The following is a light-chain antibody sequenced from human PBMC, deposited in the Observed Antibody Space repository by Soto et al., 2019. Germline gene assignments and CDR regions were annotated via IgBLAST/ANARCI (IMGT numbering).Light chain of an antibody. J-gene: IGKJ3*01. Sequence: EIVLTQSPGTLSLSPGDRATLSCRASQSVSTNYLAWYQQKLGQAPRLLIYGASSRDTGIPDRFSGNGSGTDFTLTISRLEPEDFAVYYCHQYGSTPFTFGPGTKVDIK. CDR3: HQYGSTPFT. V-gene: IGKV3-20*01. CDR1: QSVSTNY. CDR2: GAS.